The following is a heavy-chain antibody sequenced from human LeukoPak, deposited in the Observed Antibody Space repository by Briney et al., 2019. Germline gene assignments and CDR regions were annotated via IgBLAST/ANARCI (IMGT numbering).Heavy chain of an antibody. Sequence: PGGSLRLSCAPSGFTFSRYGMPWVRQAPGKGLEWVAVVWYDGSNKYYADSVKGRFTISRDNSKNTLYLQMNSLRAEDTAVYYCARGLGRLRYCSSTSCYSLDYWGQGTLVTVSS. CDR3: ARGLGRLRYCSSTSCYSLDY. J-gene: IGHJ4*02. CDR1: GFTFSRYG. D-gene: IGHD2-2*01. V-gene: IGHV3-33*01. CDR2: VWYDGSNK.